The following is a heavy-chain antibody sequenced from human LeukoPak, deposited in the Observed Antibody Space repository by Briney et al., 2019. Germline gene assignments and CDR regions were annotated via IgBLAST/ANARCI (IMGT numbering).Heavy chain of an antibody. D-gene: IGHD6-13*01. CDR3: ASASSHRIAAGGDY. V-gene: IGHV3-74*01. Sequence: GGSLRLPCAASGFTFSNYWMHWVRQAPGKGLVWVSRINSDGSSRNYADSVKGRFTISRDNAKNTLYLQMNSLRAEDTAVYYCASASSHRIAAGGDYWGQGTLATVSS. J-gene: IGHJ4*02. CDR1: GFTFSNYW. CDR2: INSDGSSR.